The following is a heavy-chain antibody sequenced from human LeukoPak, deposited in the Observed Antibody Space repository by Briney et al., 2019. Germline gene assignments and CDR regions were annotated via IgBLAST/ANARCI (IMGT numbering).Heavy chain of an antibody. D-gene: IGHD6-13*01. CDR2: INPNSGGT. V-gene: IGHV1-2*06. CDR3: ARVNRYSSSQIDY. Sequence: GSVKVSCKASGYTFTGYYMHWVRQAPGQGLKWMGRINPNSGGTNYAQKFQGRVTMTRDTSISTAYMELSRLRSDDTAVYYCARVNRYSSSQIDYWGQGTLVTVSS. CDR1: GYTFTGYY. J-gene: IGHJ4*02.